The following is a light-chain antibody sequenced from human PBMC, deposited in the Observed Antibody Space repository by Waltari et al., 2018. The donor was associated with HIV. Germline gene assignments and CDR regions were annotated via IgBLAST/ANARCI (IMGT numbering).Light chain of an antibody. Sequence: QSVLTQPPSVSGAPGQRVTISCTGRSSNIGPGYDVHWYQQLPGTAPKLLIDGNSNRPSGVPDRFSGSKSGTSASLASTGLQAEDEADYYCQSYDSSLSVVFGGGTKLTVL. CDR2: GNS. CDR3: QSYDSSLSVV. V-gene: IGLV1-40*01. CDR1: SSNIGPGYD. J-gene: IGLJ2*01.